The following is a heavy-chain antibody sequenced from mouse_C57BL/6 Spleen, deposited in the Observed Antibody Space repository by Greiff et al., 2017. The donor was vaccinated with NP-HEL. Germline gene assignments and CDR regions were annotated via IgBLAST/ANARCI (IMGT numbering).Heavy chain of an antibody. CDR1: GFSLTSYG. CDR3: ARGGTTVVGYYFDY. CDR2: IWSGGST. D-gene: IGHD1-1*01. Sequence: VQLQQSGPGLVQPSQSLSITCTVSGFSLTSYGVHWVRQSPGKGLEWLGVIWSGGSTDYNAAFISRLSISKDNSKSQVFFKMNSLQADDTAIYYCARGGTTVVGYYFDYWGQGTTLTVAS. V-gene: IGHV2-2*01. J-gene: IGHJ2*01.